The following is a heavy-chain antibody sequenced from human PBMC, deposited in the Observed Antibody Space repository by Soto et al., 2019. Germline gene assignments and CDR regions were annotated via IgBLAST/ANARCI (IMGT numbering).Heavy chain of an antibody. Sequence: SETLSLTCTVSGGSMRNYFWTWIRQPPGKGLEWIGYIHYSGTTSFFPSYNPSLRSRVTISEDTSKNQFSLKLLSVTTADTAVYLCAAGEHSSTNPAPYYLDLWGQGTLVTVSS. D-gene: IGHD6-13*01. CDR2: IHYSGTT. CDR1: GGSMRNYF. V-gene: IGHV4-59*01. J-gene: IGHJ5*02. CDR3: AAGEHSSTNPAPYYLDL.